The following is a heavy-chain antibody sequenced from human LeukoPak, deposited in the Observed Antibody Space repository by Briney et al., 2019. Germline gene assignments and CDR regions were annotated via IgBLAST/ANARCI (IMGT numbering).Heavy chain of an antibody. CDR2: ISSSGSTI. CDR3: AELGITMIGGV. D-gene: IGHD3-10*02. J-gene: IGHJ6*04. V-gene: IGHV3-48*03. CDR1: GFTFSSYE. Sequence: GGSLRLSCAASGFTFSSYEMNWVRQAPGKGLEWVSYISSSGSTIYYADSVKGPFPISRDNAKNSLYLQMNSLRAEDTAVYYCAELGITMIGGVWGKGTTVTISS.